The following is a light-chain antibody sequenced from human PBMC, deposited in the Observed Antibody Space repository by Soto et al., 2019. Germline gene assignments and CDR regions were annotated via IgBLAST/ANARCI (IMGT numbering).Light chain of an antibody. J-gene: IGLJ1*01. V-gene: IGLV2-14*01. CDR2: DVS. CDR1: SSDVGGYNY. CDR3: RSYTSSSTLLYV. Sequence: QSALTQPASVSGYPGQSITISCTGTSSDVGGYNYVSWYQQHPGKAPKLMIYDVSNRPSGVSNRFSGSKSGNTASLTISGLQAEDEADYYCRSYTSSSTLLYVFGTGTKVTVL.